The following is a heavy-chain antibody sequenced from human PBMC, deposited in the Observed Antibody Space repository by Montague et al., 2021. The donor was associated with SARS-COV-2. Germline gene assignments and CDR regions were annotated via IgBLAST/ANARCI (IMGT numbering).Heavy chain of an antibody. J-gene: IGHJ6*02. CDR3: ARGVTYYDILTGYYKGNYYYGMDV. V-gene: IGHV4-34*01. CDR2: MNHSGST. CDR1: GGSFSGFY. D-gene: IGHD3-9*01. Sequence: SETLSLTCAVHGGSFSGFYWSWIRQPPGKGLEWIGEMNHSGSTNYNPSLKSRVTISVDTSKNQFSLKLSSVTAADTAVYYCARGVTYYDILTGYYKGNYYYGMDVWGQGTTVTVSS.